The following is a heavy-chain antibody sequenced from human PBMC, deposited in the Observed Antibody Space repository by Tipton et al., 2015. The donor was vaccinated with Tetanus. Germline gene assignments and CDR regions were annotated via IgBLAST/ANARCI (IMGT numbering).Heavy chain of an antibody. V-gene: IGHV4-59*01. D-gene: IGHD5-24*01. CDR2: ISHSGSA. CDR1: GGSINDYY. J-gene: IGHJ4*02. Sequence: TLSLTCTVSGGSINDYYWGWIRQPPGMGLEWIGHISHSGSASYNPSLKSRVTISLDTSKNQFSLTLRSVTAADTAVYYCARGEDTYKSGNYWGQGTLVTVSS. CDR3: ARGEDTYKSGNY.